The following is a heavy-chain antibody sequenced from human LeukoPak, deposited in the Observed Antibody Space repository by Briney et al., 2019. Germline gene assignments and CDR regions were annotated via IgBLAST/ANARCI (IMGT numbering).Heavy chain of an antibody. D-gene: IGHD2-15*01. V-gene: IGHV4-59*11. CDR2: ISNSGST. Sequence: SETLSLTCTVSGFSISSHYWTWIRQSPGKGLEWIGDISNSGSTNYNPSLKSRVTISIDTSKNHFSLKLSSVTAADTAVYYCGRDALVGYFSYYYMDVWGKGTTVTVSS. CDR3: GRDALVGYFSYYYMDV. J-gene: IGHJ6*03. CDR1: GFSISSHY.